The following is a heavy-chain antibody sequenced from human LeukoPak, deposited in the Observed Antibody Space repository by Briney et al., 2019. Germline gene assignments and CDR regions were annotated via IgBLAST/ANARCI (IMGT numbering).Heavy chain of an antibody. Sequence: GGSLRLSCAASGFTVSNNYMSWVRQAPGKGLEWVSVIYSGGGTHYVDSVKGRFTISKDNSKNTLYLQMNSLRADDTAVYYCARDQGYGSGTFDIWGQGTMVTVSS. CDR3: ARDQGYGSGTFDI. D-gene: IGHD3-10*01. V-gene: IGHV3-66*01. CDR2: IYSGGGT. J-gene: IGHJ3*02. CDR1: GFTVSNNY.